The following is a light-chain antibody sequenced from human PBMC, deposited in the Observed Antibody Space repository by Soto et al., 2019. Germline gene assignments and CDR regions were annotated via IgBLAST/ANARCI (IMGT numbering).Light chain of an antibody. Sequence: IQLTQSPSSLSASVGDRVTLTCRASQDINNYLAWYQQKPGKAPKLLIFAASTLQSGVPSRFSGSGSGTDFTLTINSLQPEDFATYYCRHLNNYPLFGGGTKVEI. CDR2: AAS. V-gene: IGKV1-9*01. J-gene: IGKJ4*01. CDR1: QDINNY. CDR3: RHLNNYPL.